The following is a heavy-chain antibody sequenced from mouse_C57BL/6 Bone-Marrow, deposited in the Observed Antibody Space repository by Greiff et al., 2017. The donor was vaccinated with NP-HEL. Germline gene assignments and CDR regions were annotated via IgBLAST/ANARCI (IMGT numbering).Heavy chain of an antibody. V-gene: IGHV1-55*01. D-gene: IGHD2-2*01. CDR1: GYTFTSYW. CDR2: IYPGSGST. Sequence: VQLQQPGAELVKPGASVKMSCKASGYTFTSYWITWVKQRPGQGLEWIGDIYPGSGSTNYNEKFKSKATLTVDTSSSTAYMQLSSLTSEDSAVYYCARWGMVTTPFAYWGQGTLVTVSA. CDR3: ARWGMVTTPFAY. J-gene: IGHJ3*01.